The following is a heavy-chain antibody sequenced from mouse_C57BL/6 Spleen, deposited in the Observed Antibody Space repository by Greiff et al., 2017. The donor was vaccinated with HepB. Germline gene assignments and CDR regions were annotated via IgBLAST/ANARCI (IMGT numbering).Heavy chain of an antibody. Sequence: EVQLQQSGPELVKPGASVKISCKASGYSFTGYYMNWVKQSPEKSLEWIGEINPSTGGTTYNQKFKAKATLTVDKSSSTAYMQLKSLTSEDSAVYYCAAIYDGYSWCAYWGQGTLVTVSA. D-gene: IGHD2-3*01. CDR3: AAIYDGYSWCAY. CDR1: GYSFTGYY. V-gene: IGHV1-42*01. J-gene: IGHJ3*01. CDR2: INPSTGGT.